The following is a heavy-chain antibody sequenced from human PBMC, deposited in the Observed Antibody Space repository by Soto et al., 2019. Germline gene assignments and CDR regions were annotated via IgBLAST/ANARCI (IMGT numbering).Heavy chain of an antibody. J-gene: IGHJ4*02. Sequence: PSETLSLTCTVSGGSISSYYWSWIRQPPGKELEWIGYIYYSGSTNYNPSLKSRVTISVDTSKNQFSLKLSSVTAADTAVYYCARESKSMVRGVYDYWGQGTLVTAPQ. D-gene: IGHD3-10*01. CDR2: IYYSGST. V-gene: IGHV4-59*12. CDR3: ARESKSMVRGVYDY. CDR1: GGSISSYY.